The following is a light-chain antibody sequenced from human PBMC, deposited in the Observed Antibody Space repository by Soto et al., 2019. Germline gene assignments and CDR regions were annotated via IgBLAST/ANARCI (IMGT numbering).Light chain of an antibody. CDR3: QQYNSYPLT. CDR2: KAS. CDR1: QSISSW. Sequence: DIQMTQSPSTLSASVGDRVTITCRASQSISSWLAWYQQKPGKAPNLLIYKASSLESGVPSRFSGSGSGTEFTLTIIILQPDDFATYYCQQYNSYPLTFGGGTKVEIK. J-gene: IGKJ4*01. V-gene: IGKV1-5*03.